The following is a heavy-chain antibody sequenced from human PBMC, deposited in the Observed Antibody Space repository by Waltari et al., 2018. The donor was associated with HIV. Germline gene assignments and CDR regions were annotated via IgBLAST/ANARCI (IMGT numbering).Heavy chain of an antibody. CDR1: AFTYSRYS. Sequence: EVQLVESGGGLVQPGGSLRPSCASSAFTYSRYSMNWVRQAPGKGLEWVSYISSSGSTIYYADSVRGRFTISRDNAKNSLYLQLNSLRAEDTAVYYCARDYSGTDADVDYWGQGTLVTVSS. CDR2: ISSSGSTI. J-gene: IGHJ4*02. V-gene: IGHV3-48*01. CDR3: ARDYSGTDADVDY. D-gene: IGHD1-26*01.